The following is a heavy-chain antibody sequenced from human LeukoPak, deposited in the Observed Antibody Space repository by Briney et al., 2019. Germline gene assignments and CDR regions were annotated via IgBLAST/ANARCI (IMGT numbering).Heavy chain of an antibody. CDR1: GFTFSSYW. CDR2: RKQDGSEK. CDR3: ARDWKPIITMVRGPPDY. D-gene: IGHD3-10*01. J-gene: IGHJ4*02. Sequence: GGSLRLSCAASGFTFSSYWMSWVRQAPGKGLEWVANRKQDGSEKYYVDSVKGRFTISRDNAKNSLYLQMNSLRAEDTAVYYCARDWKPIITMVRGPPDYWGQGTLVTVSS. V-gene: IGHV3-7*01.